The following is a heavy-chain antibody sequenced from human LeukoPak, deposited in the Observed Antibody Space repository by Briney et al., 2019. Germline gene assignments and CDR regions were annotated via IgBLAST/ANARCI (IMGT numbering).Heavy chain of an antibody. D-gene: IGHD2-2*01. CDR1: GFTFGDYA. CDR2: IRSKAYGGTT. Sequence: GGSLRLSCTASGFTFGDYAISWFRQAPGEVVEWVGFIRSKAYGGTTEYAASVKGRFTISRDDSKSIAYLQMNSLKTEDTAVYYCTRDREVGRYYYYYYYMDVWGKGTTVTVSS. J-gene: IGHJ6*03. CDR3: TRDREVGRYYYYYYYMDV. V-gene: IGHV3-49*03.